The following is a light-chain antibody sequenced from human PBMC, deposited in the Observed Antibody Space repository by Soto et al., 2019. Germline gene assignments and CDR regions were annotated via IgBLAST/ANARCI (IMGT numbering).Light chain of an antibody. CDR2: AAS. Sequence: DIELIQSPSSLSASVGDRVTITCRASQSISSYLDWYPQKPGKAPKLLIYAASSLQSGVPSRFSGSGSGTDFTLTISSLQPEDFATYYCEHSYSTLGKFGQGTKVDIK. CDR1: QSISSY. CDR3: EHSYSTLGK. J-gene: IGKJ1*01. V-gene: IGKV1-39*01.